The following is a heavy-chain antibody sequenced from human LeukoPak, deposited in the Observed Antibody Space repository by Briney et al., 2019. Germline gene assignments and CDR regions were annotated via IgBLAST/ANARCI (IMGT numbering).Heavy chain of an antibody. J-gene: IGHJ4*02. D-gene: IGHD3-10*01. CDR3: ASTYGTGSQFYFDN. Sequence: GASVKVSFKASGYTFTGYYMHWVRQAPGQGLEWMGWINPNSGDTNYAQKFQGRVTLTRDTSISTAYMELSSLRSDDTAVYYCASTYGTGSQFYFDNWGQGTLVTVSS. CDR1: GYTFTGYY. CDR2: INPNSGDT. V-gene: IGHV1-2*02.